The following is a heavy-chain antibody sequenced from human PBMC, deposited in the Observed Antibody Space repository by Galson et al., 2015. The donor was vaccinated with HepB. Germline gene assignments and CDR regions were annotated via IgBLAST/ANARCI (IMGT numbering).Heavy chain of an antibody. CDR3: ARVAVFSPRYFDY. CDR2: IIPIFGTA. D-gene: IGHD2-21*01. CDR1: GGTFSSYA. Sequence: SVKVSCKASGGTFSSYAISWVRQAPGQGLEWMGGIIPIFGTANYAQKFQGRVTITADESTSTAYMELSSLRSEDTAVYYWARVAVFSPRYFDYWGQGTLVTVSS. V-gene: IGHV1-69*13. J-gene: IGHJ4*02.